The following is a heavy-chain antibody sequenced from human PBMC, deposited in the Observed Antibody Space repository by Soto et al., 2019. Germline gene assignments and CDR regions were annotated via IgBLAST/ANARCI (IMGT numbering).Heavy chain of an antibody. D-gene: IGHD2-15*01. V-gene: IGHV4-34*01. J-gene: IGHJ4*02. CDR3: ARGYCSGGSCYSLNIFDY. CDR1: GGSFSGYY. CDR2: INHSGST. Sequence: SETLSLTCAVYGGSFSGYYWSWIRQPPGKGLEWIGEINHSGSTNYNPSLKSRVTISVDTSKNQFSLKLSSVTAADTAVYYCARGYCSGGSCYSLNIFDYWGQGTLVTVSS.